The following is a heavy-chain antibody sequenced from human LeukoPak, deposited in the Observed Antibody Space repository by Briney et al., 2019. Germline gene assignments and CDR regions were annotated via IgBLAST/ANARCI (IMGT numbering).Heavy chain of an antibody. CDR1: GFTFSNYA. D-gene: IGHD3-10*01. V-gene: IGHV3-23*01. Sequence: GGSLRLSCAASGFTFSNYAMTWVRQAPGKGLKCVSAISGSGDDTYYADSVKGRFTISRDNSKLTVYLQMSSLRAEDTAVYYCAQPHYSGSGSHSREDYWGQGTLVTVSS. CDR3: AQPHYSGSGSHSREDY. J-gene: IGHJ4*02. CDR2: ISGSGDDT.